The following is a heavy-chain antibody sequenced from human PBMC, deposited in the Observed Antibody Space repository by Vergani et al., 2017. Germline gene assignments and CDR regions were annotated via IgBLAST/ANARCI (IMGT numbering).Heavy chain of an antibody. CDR2: IYTSEST. CDR1: GGSISPYY. V-gene: IGHV4-4*07. CDR3: ARGGGGSYYPVDYYYMDV. Sequence: QVQLQESGPGLVKPSETLSLTCIVSGGSISPYYWSWIRQPAGKGLEWIGRIYTSESTNYNPSLKSRVTMSVDTSKNQFSLKLSSVTAADTAVYYCARGGGGSYYPVDYYYMDVWGKGTTVTVSS. J-gene: IGHJ6*03. D-gene: IGHD1-26*01.